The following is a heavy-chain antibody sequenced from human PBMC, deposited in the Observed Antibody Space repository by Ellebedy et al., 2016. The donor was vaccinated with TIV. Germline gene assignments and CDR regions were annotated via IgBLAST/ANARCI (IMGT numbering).Heavy chain of an antibody. D-gene: IGHD4-17*01. J-gene: IGHJ6*02. V-gene: IGHV3-23*01. Sequence: GESLKISCAASGFNFSSYAMSWVRQAPGKGLEWVSTISNTGSRTYYADSVEGRFIISRDNSKKMLYLQMNSLRAEDTAVYYCAKDKVFGDSKWEIDVWGQGTTVTVSS. CDR2: ISNTGSRT. CDR3: AKDKVFGDSKWEIDV. CDR1: GFNFSSYA.